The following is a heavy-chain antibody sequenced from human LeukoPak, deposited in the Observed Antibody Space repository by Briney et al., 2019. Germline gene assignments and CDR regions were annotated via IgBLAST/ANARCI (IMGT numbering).Heavy chain of an antibody. J-gene: IGHJ4*02. Sequence: SETLSLTHTVCGGSMSSYYWSWIRQPAGKGLEWIGRIFTSGHTNYNPSLNSRVTMSVDTSKNQFALKLSSVTAADTAVYHCARSYDVSGYPVGFEYWGQGILVTVSS. CDR2: IFTSGHT. V-gene: IGHV4-4*07. D-gene: IGHD3-22*01. CDR3: ARSYDVSGYPVGFEY. CDR1: GGSMSSYY.